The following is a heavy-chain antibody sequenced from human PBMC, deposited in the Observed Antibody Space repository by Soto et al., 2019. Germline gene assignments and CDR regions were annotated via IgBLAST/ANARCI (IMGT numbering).Heavy chain of an antibody. CDR1: CGSISSGGYY. CDR3: ATNPKVGYCSSTSCEPTDAFDI. Sequence: SETLSLTCSVSCGSISSGGYYWSWIRQHPGKGLEWIGYIYYSGSTYYNPSLKSRVTISVDTSKNQFSLKLSSVTAADTAVYYCATNPKVGYCSSTSCEPTDAFDIWGQGTMVTVSS. J-gene: IGHJ3*02. CDR2: IYYSGST. D-gene: IGHD2-2*01. V-gene: IGHV4-31*03.